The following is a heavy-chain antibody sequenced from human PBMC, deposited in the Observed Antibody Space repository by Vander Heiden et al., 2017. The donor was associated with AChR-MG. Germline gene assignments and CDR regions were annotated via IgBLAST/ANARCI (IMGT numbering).Heavy chain of an antibody. CDR2: MNSDGNRI. J-gene: IGHJ4*02. CDR3: ARGAASGWFHFDY. D-gene: IGHD6-19*01. V-gene: IGHV3-74*01. CDR1: GFTFSSYW. Sequence: EVQLVESGGGLVQPGGSLRLSCAASGFTFSSYWMHWVRQAPGKGLVWVSRMNSDGNRISYADSVKGRFTISRDNAKNTLYLQMNSLRAEDTAVYYCARGAASGWFHFDYWGQGILVTVSS.